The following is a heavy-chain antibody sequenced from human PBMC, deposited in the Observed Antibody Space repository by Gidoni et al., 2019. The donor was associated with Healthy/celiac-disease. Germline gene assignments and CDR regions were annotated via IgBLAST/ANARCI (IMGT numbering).Heavy chain of an antibody. D-gene: IGHD4-17*01. J-gene: IGHJ4*02. Sequence: QVQLVESGGGVVQPGRSLRLSCAASGFTFSSYAMHWVRQAPGKGLEWVAVISYDGSNKYYADSVKGRFTISRDNSKNTLYLQMNSLRAEDTAVYYCARAGVTTVTTPFDYWGQGTLVTVSS. CDR3: ARAGVTTVTTPFDY. V-gene: IGHV3-30-3*01. CDR1: GFTFSSYA. CDR2: ISYDGSNK.